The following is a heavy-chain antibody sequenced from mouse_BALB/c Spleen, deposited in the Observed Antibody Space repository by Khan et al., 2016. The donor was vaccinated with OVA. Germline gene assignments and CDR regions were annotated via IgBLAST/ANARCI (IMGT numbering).Heavy chain of an antibody. D-gene: IGHD2-2*01. Sequence: QVQLQQSGAELVRPGASVKLSCKASGYTFTSYWMNWVRQRPGQGLDWIGKINPSDSETHYNQMFKDKATVTVDKSSGTAYMQLSSLTSEDSAIYYCTRREKYGYDPSWFAYWGQGTLVTVSA. V-gene: IGHV1-61*01. CDR3: TRREKYGYDPSWFAY. CDR2: INPSDSET. CDR1: GYTFTSYW. J-gene: IGHJ3*01.